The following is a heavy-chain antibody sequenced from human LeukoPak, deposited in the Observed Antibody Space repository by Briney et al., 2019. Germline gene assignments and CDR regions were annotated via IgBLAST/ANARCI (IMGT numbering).Heavy chain of an antibody. D-gene: IGHD3-10*01. CDR2: ISYDGSNK. J-gene: IGHJ4*02. CDR1: GFTFSSYA. V-gene: IGHV3-30-3*01. Sequence: GGSLRLSCAASGFTFSSYAMHWVRQAPGKGLEWVAVISYDGSNKYYADSVKGRFTISRDNSKNTLYLQMNSLRAEDTAVYYCAREDLNWSGYHGRYYGSGSLDYWGQGTLVTVSS. CDR3: AREDLNWSGYHGRYYGSGSLDY.